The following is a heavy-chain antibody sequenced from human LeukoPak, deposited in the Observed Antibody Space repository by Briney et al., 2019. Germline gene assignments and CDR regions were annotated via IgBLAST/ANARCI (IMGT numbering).Heavy chain of an antibody. D-gene: IGHD6-6*01. CDR1: GGSFSGYY. CDR2: INHSGST. J-gene: IGHJ4*02. Sequence: SETLSLTCAVYGGSFSGYYWSWIRQPPGKGLEWIGEINHSGSTNYNPSLKSRVTISVDTSKNQFSLKLSSVTAADTAVYYCARSFVPHYFDYWGQGTLVTVSS. CDR3: ARSFVPHYFDY. V-gene: IGHV4-34*01.